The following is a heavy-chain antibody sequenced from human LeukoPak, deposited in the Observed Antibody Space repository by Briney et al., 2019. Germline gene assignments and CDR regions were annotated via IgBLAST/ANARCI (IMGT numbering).Heavy chain of an antibody. Sequence: PSETLSPTCAVSGGPFSGYFRSWIRQSSGKGLEWIGEIHNSGTTNYNPSLNSRVTISEDTSKNQFYLNLSSVTAADTAVYYCARRYYYNLGSFPFDFWGQGTLVTVSS. CDR3: ARRYYYNLGSFPFDF. CDR1: GGPFSGYF. CDR2: IHNSGTT. V-gene: IGHV4-34*01. D-gene: IGHD3-10*01. J-gene: IGHJ4*02.